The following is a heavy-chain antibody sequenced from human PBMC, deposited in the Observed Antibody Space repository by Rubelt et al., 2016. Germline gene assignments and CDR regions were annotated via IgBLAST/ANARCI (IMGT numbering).Heavy chain of an antibody. V-gene: IGHV5-51*01. Sequence: EVQLVQSGAEVKKPGESLRISCKGSGYSFTNYWIAWMRKMPGNGLEYMGLTYPVDSDTIYSPSFQGQVTISADKSISTAYRQWSSLKASDTAMYYCARRGSSWPDYWGQGTLVTVSS. CDR2: TYPVDSDT. CDR1: GYSFTNYW. J-gene: IGHJ4*02. CDR3: ARRGSSWPDY. D-gene: IGHD6-13*01.